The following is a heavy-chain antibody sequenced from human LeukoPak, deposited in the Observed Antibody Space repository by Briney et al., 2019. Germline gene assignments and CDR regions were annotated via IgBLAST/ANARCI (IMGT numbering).Heavy chain of an antibody. CDR3: ARALAGTAELDV. J-gene: IGHJ6*04. D-gene: IGHD1-1*01. V-gene: IGHV1-8*01. Sequence: ASVKVSCKASGYTFTSYDIHWVRQATGQGLEWIGRMNPNNGNTGDAQKFQGRVTITRDPSISTAYMELSSLRSEDTGVYFCARALAGTAELDVWGKGTTVTVSS. CDR1: GYTFTSYD. CDR2: MNPNNGNT.